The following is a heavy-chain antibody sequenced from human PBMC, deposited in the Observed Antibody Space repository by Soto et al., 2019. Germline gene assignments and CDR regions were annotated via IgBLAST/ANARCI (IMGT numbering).Heavy chain of an antibody. J-gene: IGHJ4*02. Sequence: SETLSLTCTVSGVSISSGDYYWSWIRQPPGKGLEWIGYIYYSGSTYYNPSLKSRVTLSVDTSKNQFSLKLSSVTAADTAVYYCARDNGGAYDPVEWGQGTLVTVSS. CDR1: GVSISSGDYY. V-gene: IGHV4-30-4*01. CDR3: ARDNGGAYDPVE. CDR2: IYYSGST. D-gene: IGHD3-22*01.